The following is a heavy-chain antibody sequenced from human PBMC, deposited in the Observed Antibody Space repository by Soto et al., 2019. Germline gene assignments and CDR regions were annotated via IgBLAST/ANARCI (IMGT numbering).Heavy chain of an antibody. CDR3: ARDRQDIVVVPAAAMGGYYGMDV. D-gene: IGHD2-2*01. CDR1: GGSISSGDYY. Sequence: SETLSLTCTVSGGSISSGDYYWSWIRQPPGKGREWIGYSYYSGSTYYNPSLKSRVTISVDTSKNQFSLKLSSVTAADTAVYYCARDRQDIVVVPAAAMGGYYGMDVWGQGTTVTVSS. J-gene: IGHJ6*02. CDR2: SYYSGST. V-gene: IGHV4-30-4*01.